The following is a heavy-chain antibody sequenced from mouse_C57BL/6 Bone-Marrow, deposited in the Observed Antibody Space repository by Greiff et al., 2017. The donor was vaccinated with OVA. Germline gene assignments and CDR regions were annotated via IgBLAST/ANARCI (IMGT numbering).Heavy chain of an antibody. V-gene: IGHV14-3*01. CDR1: GFNIKNTY. CDR2: IDPANGNT. Sequence: VQLQQSVAELVRPGASVKLSCTASGFNIKNTYMHWVKQRPEQGLEWIGRIDPANGNTKYAPKFQGKATITADTSSNTAYLQLSSLTSEDTASYYCASSAYDSNPWCAYWGQGTLVTVSA. CDR3: ASSAYDSNPWCAY. D-gene: IGHD2-5*01. J-gene: IGHJ3*01.